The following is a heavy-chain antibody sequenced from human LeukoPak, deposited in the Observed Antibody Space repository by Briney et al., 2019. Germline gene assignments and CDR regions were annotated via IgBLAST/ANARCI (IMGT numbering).Heavy chain of an antibody. V-gene: IGHV1-8*01. CDR1: GYTFTSYD. CDR2: MNPNSGNT. Sequence: ASVKVSCKASGYTFTSYDINWVRQATGQGLEWMGWMNPNSGNTGYAQKLQGRVTMTTDTSTSTAYMELRSLRSDDTAVYYCAKMEVGATFPFDYWGQGTLVTVSS. J-gene: IGHJ4*02. CDR3: AKMEVGATFPFDY. D-gene: IGHD1-26*01.